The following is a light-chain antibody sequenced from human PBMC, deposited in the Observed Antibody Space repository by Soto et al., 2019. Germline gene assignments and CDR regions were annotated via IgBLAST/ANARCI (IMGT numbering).Light chain of an antibody. CDR1: SSDVGGYNY. J-gene: IGLJ2*01. CDR3: SSYAGSNNVV. V-gene: IGLV2-8*01. Sequence: QSVLTQPPSASGSPGQSVTISCTGTSSDVGGYNYVSWYQQHPGKAPKLMIYEVSKRPSGVPDRFSGSKSGNTASLTVSGLQAEDEDDYYCSSYAGSNNVVFGGGTKLPVL. CDR2: EVS.